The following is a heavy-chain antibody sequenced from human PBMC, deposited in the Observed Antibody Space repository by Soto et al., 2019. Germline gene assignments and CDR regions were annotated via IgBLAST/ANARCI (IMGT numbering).Heavy chain of an antibody. CDR1: GGSISSYY. CDR3: ARVDYYDSSGYPVPDY. Sequence: SETLSLTCTVSGGSISSYYWSWIRQPPGKGLEWIGYIYYSGSTNYNPSLKSRVTISVDTSKNQFSLKLSSVTAADTAVYYCARVDYYDSSGYPVPDYWGQGTLVTVSS. CDR2: IYYSGST. D-gene: IGHD3-22*01. J-gene: IGHJ4*02. V-gene: IGHV4-59*01.